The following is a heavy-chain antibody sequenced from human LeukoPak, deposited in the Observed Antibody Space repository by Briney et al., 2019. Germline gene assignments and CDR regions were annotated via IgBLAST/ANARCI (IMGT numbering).Heavy chain of an antibody. V-gene: IGHV5-51*01. D-gene: IGHD6-6*01. CDR2: IYPGDSDT. CDR1: GYSFTSYW. Sequence: GESLKISCKGSGYSFTSYWIGWVRQMPGKGLEWMGIIYPGDSDTRYSPSFQGQVTISADKSISTAYLQWSSLKASDTAMYYCARAGERALSSSSWLDPWGQGTLVTVSS. CDR3: ARAGERALSSSSWLDP. J-gene: IGHJ5*02.